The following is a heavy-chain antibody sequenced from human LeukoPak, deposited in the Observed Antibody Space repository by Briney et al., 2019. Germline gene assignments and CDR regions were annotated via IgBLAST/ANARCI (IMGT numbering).Heavy chain of an antibody. J-gene: IGHJ4*02. CDR3: ARRQSITMVRGVIITGYYFDY. V-gene: IGHV5-51*01. CDR1: GYSFSSYW. D-gene: IGHD3-10*01. CDR2: IYPGDSDT. Sequence: GESLKISCKGSGYSFSSYWIGWVRQMPGKGLEWMGIIYPGDSDTRYSPSFQGQVTISADKSISTAYLQWSSLKASDTAMYYCARRQSITMVRGVIITGYYFDYWGQGTLVTVSS.